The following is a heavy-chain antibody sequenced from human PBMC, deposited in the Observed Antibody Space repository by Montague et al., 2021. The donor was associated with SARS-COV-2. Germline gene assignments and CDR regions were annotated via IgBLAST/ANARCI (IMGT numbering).Heavy chain of an antibody. D-gene: IGHD3-10*01. CDR3: ARDGFGELSSYDYYGMDV. Sequence: SLRLSWAASGFTFSSYWMSWVRQAPGKGLEWVADIKQDGSEKYYVDSVKGRFTISRDNAKNSLYLQMNSLRAEDTAVYYCARDGFGELSSYDYYGMDVWGQGTTVTVSS. CDR2: IKQDGSEK. CDR1: GFTFSSYW. J-gene: IGHJ6*02. V-gene: IGHV3-7*01.